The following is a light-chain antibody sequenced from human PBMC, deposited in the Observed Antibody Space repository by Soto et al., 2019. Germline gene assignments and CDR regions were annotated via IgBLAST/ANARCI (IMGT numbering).Light chain of an antibody. J-gene: IGKJ1*01. CDR2: DVS. Sequence: EIVLTQSPGTLSLSPGERATLSCRSSHSVTSNYLAWSQQKPGQAPRLLIYDVSSMATGIPDRCSGSGAGTDFALTISSLEPVDVAVYYCQQYGISPTFGQGTKVDIK. CDR1: HSVTSNY. V-gene: IGKV3-20*01. CDR3: QQYGISPT.